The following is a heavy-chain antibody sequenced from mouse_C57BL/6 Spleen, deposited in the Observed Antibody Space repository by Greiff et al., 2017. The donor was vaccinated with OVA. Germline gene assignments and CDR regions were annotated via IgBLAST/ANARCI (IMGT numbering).Heavy chain of an antibody. CDR1: GYAFSSYW. J-gene: IGHJ3*01. V-gene: IGHV1-80*01. CDR3: ARDGYDGAAWFAY. D-gene: IGHD2-2*01. CDR2: IYPGDGYT. Sequence: VQLQQSGAELVKPGASVKISCKASGYAFSSYWMNWVKQRPGKGLEWIGQIYPGDGYTNYNGKFKGKATLTADKSSSTAYMQLSSLTSEDSAVYFCARDGYDGAAWFAYWGQGTLVTVSA.